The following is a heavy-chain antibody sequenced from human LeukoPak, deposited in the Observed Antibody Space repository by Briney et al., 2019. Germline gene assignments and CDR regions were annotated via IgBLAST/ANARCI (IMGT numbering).Heavy chain of an antibody. D-gene: IGHD2-2*01. Sequence: GGSLRLSCAASGFTFSSYGMHWVRQAPGKGLEWVAFIRYDGSNKYYADSVKGRFTISRDNSKNTLYLQMNSLRAEDTAVYYCAKDSRIVVVPAAPFDAFDIWGQGTMVTVSS. CDR2: IRYDGSNK. V-gene: IGHV3-30*02. CDR1: GFTFSSYG. J-gene: IGHJ3*02. CDR3: AKDSRIVVVPAAPFDAFDI.